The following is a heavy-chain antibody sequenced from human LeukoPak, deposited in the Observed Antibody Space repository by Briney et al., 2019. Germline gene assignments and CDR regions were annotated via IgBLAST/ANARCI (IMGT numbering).Heavy chain of an antibody. CDR2: ISGSSSYT. CDR1: GFTFSDYY. Sequence: WGSLRLSCAASGFTFSDYYMSWIRQPPGQGLEWVSYISGSSSYTNYADSVKGRFTIYRDNAKNSLYLQMNSLRAEDTAVYYCARRYSSSWYDYWGQGTLVTVSS. J-gene: IGHJ4*02. V-gene: IGHV3-11*03. D-gene: IGHD6-13*01. CDR3: ARRYSSSWYDY.